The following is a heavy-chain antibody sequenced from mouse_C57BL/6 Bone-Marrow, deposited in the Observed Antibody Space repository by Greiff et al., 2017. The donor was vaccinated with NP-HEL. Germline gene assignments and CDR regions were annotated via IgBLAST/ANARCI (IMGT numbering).Heavy chain of an antibody. J-gene: IGHJ2*01. V-gene: IGHV1-52*01. CDR1: GYTFTSYW. CDR3: ALEGDRIVTPDD. D-gene: IGHD2-5*01. Sequence: VQLQQPGAELVRPGSSVKLSCKASGYTFTSYWMHWVKQRPIQGLEWIGNIDPSDSETHYNQKFKDKATLTVDKSSSTAYMQLSSLTSEDSAVYYCALEGDRIVTPDDWGQGTTLTVSS. CDR2: IDPSDSET.